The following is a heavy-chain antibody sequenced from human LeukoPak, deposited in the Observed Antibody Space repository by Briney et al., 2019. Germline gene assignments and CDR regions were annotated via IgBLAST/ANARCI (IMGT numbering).Heavy chain of an antibody. CDR1: GFTFSSYS. CDR2: ISSSSSYI. J-gene: IGHJ4*02. Sequence: PGGSLRLSCAASGFTFSSYSMNWVRQAPGKGLEWVSSISSSSSYIYYADSVKGRFTISRDNAKNSLYLQMNSLRAEDTAVYYCARGTSLWFGELFPGYWGQGTLVTVSS. D-gene: IGHD3-10*01. V-gene: IGHV3-21*01. CDR3: ARGTSLWFGELFPGY.